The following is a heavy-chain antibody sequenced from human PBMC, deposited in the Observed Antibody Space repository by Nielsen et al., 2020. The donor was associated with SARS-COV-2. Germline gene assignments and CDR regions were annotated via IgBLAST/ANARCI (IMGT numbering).Heavy chain of an antibody. CDR3: AKDIRRMIAAAFGSGMDV. J-gene: IGHJ6*02. D-gene: IGHD6-13*01. CDR2: ISWNSGSI. Sequence: SLKISCAASGFTFDDYAMHWVRQAPGKGLEWVSGISWNSGSIGYADSVKGRFTISRDNAKNSLYLQMNSLRAEDTALYYCAKDIRRMIAAAFGSGMDVWGQGTTVTVSS. CDR1: GFTFDDYA. V-gene: IGHV3-9*01.